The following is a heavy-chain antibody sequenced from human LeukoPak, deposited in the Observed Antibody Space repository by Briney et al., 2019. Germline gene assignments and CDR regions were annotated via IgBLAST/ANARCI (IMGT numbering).Heavy chain of an antibody. CDR3: ARDVHGDYGSGWFDP. Sequence: ASVKVSCKTSGGTFNNSAISWVRQAPRQGLEWVGGIMPLFGTAGYAQKFQSRGTITKDESTRTGYLELASLTSDDTAVYYCARDVHGDYGSGWFDPGAREPSSPSPQ. D-gene: IGHD4-17*01. CDR1: GGTFNNSA. J-gene: IGHJ5*02. CDR2: IMPLFGTA. V-gene: IGHV1-69*05.